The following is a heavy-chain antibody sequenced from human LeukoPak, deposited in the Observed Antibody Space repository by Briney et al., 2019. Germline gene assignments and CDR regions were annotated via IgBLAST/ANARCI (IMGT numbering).Heavy chain of an antibody. V-gene: IGHV3-9*01. CDR1: GFTFDDYA. Sequence: PGGSLRLSCAASGFTFDDYAMHWVRQAPGKGLEWVSGISWNSGSIGYADSAKGRFTISRDNSKNTLYLQMNSLRAEDTAVYYCARDYYDSSGASFDYWGQGTLVTVSS. D-gene: IGHD3-22*01. CDR3: ARDYYDSSGASFDY. CDR2: ISWNSGSI. J-gene: IGHJ4*02.